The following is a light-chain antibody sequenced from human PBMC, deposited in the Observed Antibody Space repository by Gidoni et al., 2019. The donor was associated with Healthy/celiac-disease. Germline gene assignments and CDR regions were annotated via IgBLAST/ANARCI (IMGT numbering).Light chain of an antibody. J-gene: IGLJ3*02. CDR2: EGS. CDR3: CSYAGSLWV. V-gene: IGLV2-23*01. CDR1: SSDVGSYNL. Sequence: QSALTQPASVSGSPGQSITISCTGTSSDVGSYNLGSWYQQHPGKAPKLMIYEGSKRPSGVSNRFSGSKSGNTASLTISGLQAEDEADYYCCSYAGSLWVFGGGTKLTV.